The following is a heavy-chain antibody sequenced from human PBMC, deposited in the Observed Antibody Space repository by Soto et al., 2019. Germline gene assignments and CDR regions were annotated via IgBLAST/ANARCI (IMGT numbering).Heavy chain of an antibody. D-gene: IGHD2-2*01. J-gene: IGHJ5*02. CDR1: GGTFSSYT. CDR3: ARQEPPYCSSTSCYDNWFDP. CDR2: IIPILGIA. V-gene: IGHV1-69*02. Sequence: ASVKVSCKASGGTFSSYTISWVRQAPGQGLEWMGRIIPILGIANYAQKFQGRVTITADKSTSTAYMELSSLRSEDTAVYYCARQEPPYCSSTSCYDNWFDPWGQGTLVTVSS.